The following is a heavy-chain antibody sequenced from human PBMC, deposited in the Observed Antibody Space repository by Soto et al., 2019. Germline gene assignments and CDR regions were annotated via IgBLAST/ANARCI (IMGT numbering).Heavy chain of an antibody. V-gene: IGHV4-34*01. J-gene: IGHJ6*02. Sequence: PSETLSLTCAVYGGSFSSYYWSWIRQSPGKGLEWIGEVNHSGSTNYNPSLKSRVTISVDTSKSHFSLKLTSITAADTAVYYCARGGGYDYLDYYYGMDVWGQGTTVTVSS. CDR2: VNHSGST. D-gene: IGHD5-12*01. CDR1: GGSFSSYY. CDR3: ARGGGYDYLDYYYGMDV.